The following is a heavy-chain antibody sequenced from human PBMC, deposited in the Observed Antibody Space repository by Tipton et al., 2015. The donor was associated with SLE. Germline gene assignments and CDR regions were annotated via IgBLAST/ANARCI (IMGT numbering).Heavy chain of an antibody. V-gene: IGHV4-59*11. CDR2: IYYSGGT. Sequence: TLSLTCTVSGGSISSHYWSWIRQPPGKGLEWIGYIYYSGGTNYNPSLKSQVTISVDTSKNQFSLKLSSVTAADTAVYYCARRSPSDYYDSSGYSYFDYWGQGTLVTVSS. J-gene: IGHJ4*02. CDR3: ARRSPSDYYDSSGYSYFDY. D-gene: IGHD3-22*01. CDR1: GGSISSHY.